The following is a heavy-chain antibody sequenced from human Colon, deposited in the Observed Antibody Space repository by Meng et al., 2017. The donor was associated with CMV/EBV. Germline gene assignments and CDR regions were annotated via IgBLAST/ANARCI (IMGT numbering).Heavy chain of an antibody. CDR3: ARQLPAYSSSSYAFDV. CDR2: IYYSGST. J-gene: IGHJ3*01. D-gene: IGHD6-6*01. Sequence: SETLSLTCTVSGGSISSSSYYWGWIRQPPGKGRDWIGTIYYSGSTYYNPSLRSRLSISVDTSKNQFSLKLSSVTAADTAVFYCARQLPAYSSSSYAFDVWGQGTMVTVSS. CDR1: GGSISSSSYY. V-gene: IGHV4-39*01.